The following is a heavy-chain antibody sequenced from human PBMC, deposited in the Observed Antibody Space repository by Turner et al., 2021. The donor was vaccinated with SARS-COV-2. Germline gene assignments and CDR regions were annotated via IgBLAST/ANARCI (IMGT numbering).Heavy chain of an antibody. CDR2: ISYDGSNK. CDR1: GFTFSSYG. Sequence: QVQLVESGGGVVQPGRSLRLSCAATGFTFSSYGLHWVRQAPGKGMEWVAVISYDGSNKYDVDSVKGRFTISRDNSKNTLYLQMNSLRAEDTAVYYCAKMMFGGWSGFDYWGQGTLVTVSS. D-gene: IGHD3-10*02. J-gene: IGHJ4*02. V-gene: IGHV3-30*18. CDR3: AKMMFGGWSGFDY.